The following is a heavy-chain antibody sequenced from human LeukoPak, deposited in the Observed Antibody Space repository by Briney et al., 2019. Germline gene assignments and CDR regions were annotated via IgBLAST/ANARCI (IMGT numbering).Heavy chain of an antibody. CDR3: AKEKGSTWYDYFDY. Sequence: GGSLRLSCASSGFTFSSYWMRWVREAPGKGLVWVSRINSDGSSTSYADSVKGRFTISRDNSKNTLYLQMNSLRAEDTALYYCAKEKGSTWYDYFDYWGQGTLVTVSS. D-gene: IGHD6-13*01. CDR1: GFTFSSYW. CDR2: INSDGSST. V-gene: IGHV3-74*01. J-gene: IGHJ4*02.